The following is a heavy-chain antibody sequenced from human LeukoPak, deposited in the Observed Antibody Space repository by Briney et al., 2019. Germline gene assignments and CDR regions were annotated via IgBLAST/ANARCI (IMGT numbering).Heavy chain of an antibody. Sequence: GGSLRLSCAASGFAFSSYGMHWVRQAPGKGLEWVAVIWYDGSNKYYADSVKGRFTISRDNSKNTLYLQMNSLRAEDTAVYYCAKDSSIAAAGNFDYWGQGTLVTVSS. CDR3: AKDSSIAAAGNFDY. J-gene: IGHJ4*02. CDR1: GFAFSSYG. CDR2: IWYDGSNK. D-gene: IGHD6-13*01. V-gene: IGHV3-33*06.